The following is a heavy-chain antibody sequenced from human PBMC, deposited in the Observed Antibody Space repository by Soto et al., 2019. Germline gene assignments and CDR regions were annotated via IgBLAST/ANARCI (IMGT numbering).Heavy chain of an antibody. Sequence: QPGGSLRLSCAASGFTFSSYAMHWVRQAPGKGLEYVSAISSNGGSTYYANSVKGRFTISRDNSKNTLYLQMGSLRAEDMAVYYCARGVVWWLQDYGMDVWGQGTMVTVSS. V-gene: IGHV3-64*01. CDR1: GFTFSSYA. CDR3: ARGVVWWLQDYGMDV. CDR2: ISSNGGST. D-gene: IGHD5-12*01. J-gene: IGHJ6*02.